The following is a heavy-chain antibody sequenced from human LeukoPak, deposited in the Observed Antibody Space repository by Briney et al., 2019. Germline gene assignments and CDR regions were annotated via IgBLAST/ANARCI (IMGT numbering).Heavy chain of an antibody. J-gene: IGHJ4*02. CDR3: ARGELFAAIPAPSFDY. V-gene: IGHV3-48*01. CDR2: ISSSESVF. D-gene: IGHD2-21*01. Sequence: GGSLRLSCAASGFTFSSYSMNWVRQAPGQGLEWVSYISSSESVFYYAESVKGRFTISRDNAKNALYLQMKSLRPDDTAVYYCARGELFAAIPAPSFDYWGQGTLVTVSS. CDR1: GFTFSSYS.